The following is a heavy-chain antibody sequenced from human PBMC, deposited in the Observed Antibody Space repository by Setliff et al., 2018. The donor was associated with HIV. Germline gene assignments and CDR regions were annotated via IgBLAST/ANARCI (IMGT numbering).Heavy chain of an antibody. CDR2: ISSTGQYV. D-gene: IGHD6-13*01. J-gene: IGHJ3*02. CDR1: RFNISTHT. CDR3: ARATAAWDDAFDI. V-gene: IGHV3-21*01. Sequence: LRLSCAASRFNISTHTVNWVRQAPGKGLEWVSSISSTGQYVHYADSLQGRFTISRDNAKNTLSLQMNSLRAEDTAVYYCARATAAWDDAFDIWGQGTMVTVSS.